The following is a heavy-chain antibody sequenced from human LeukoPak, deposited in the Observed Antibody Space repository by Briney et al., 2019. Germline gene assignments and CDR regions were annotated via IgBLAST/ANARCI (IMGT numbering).Heavy chain of an antibody. D-gene: IGHD2-2*01. Sequence: ASVKVSCKASGYTFTSYGISWVRQAPGQGLEWVGWISAYNGNTNYAQKLQGRVTMTTDTSTSTAYMELRSLRSDDTAVYYCARDAAPWRYCSSTSCYFDYWGQGTLVTVSS. V-gene: IGHV1-18*01. CDR3: ARDAAPWRYCSSTSCYFDY. CDR2: ISAYNGNT. J-gene: IGHJ4*02. CDR1: GYTFTSYG.